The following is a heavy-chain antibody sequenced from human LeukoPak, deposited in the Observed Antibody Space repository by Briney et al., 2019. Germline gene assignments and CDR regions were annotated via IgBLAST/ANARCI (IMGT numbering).Heavy chain of an antibody. CDR2: IGTAGDT. D-gene: IGHD2-21*01. CDR1: GFTFSSYD. J-gene: IGHJ3*02. CDR3: VRERGPYNDFDI. V-gene: IGHV3-13*01. Sequence: GGSLRLSCAASGFTFSSYDMHWVRQATGKGLEWVSAIGTAGDTYYPGSVKGRFTISRENAKNSLYLQMNSLRAGDTAVYYCVRERGPYNDFDIWGQGTMVTVSS.